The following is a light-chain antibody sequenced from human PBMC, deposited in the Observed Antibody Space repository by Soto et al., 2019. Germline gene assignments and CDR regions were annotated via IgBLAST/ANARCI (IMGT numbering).Light chain of an antibody. V-gene: IGLV2-14*01. J-gene: IGLJ1*01. Sequence: QSALTQPASVSGSPGQSITISCAGTSSDVGGYTYVSWYQQHPGKAPKLMIYDVSNRPSGVSKRFSGSKSGNTASLTISGLQAEDDADYYCTSYTSSSTPYVFGGGTKLTVL. CDR2: DVS. CDR3: TSYTSSSTPYV. CDR1: SSDVGGYTY.